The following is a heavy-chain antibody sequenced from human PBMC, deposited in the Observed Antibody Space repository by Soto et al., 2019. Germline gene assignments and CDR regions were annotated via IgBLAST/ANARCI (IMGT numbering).Heavy chain of an antibody. J-gene: IGHJ4*02. V-gene: IGHV3-48*02. Sequence: GGSLRLSCAVSGLTFSNSSINWVRQAPGKGLEWLSCISKNSSVNCDTDSGKGRFTIFRDNAKNSLYLQMNSLRDDDTAVYYCARDRDAYCSKGVCSGLYFDYWGRGTLVTVSS. CDR2: ISKNSSVN. D-gene: IGHD2-8*01. CDR3: ARDRDAYCSKGVCSGLYFDY. CDR1: GLTFSNSS.